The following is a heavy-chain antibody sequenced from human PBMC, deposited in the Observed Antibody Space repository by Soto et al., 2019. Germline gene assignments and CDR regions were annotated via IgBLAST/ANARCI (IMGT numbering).Heavy chain of an antibody. J-gene: IGHJ5*02. CDR3: ARERPDGARLDP. Sequence: PSETLSLTCTVSGGSISSGDYYWSWIRQPPGKGLEWIGYIYYSGSTYYNQSLKSRVTISVDTSKNQFSLKLSSVTAAYTAVYYCARERPDGARLDPWGQGTLVTVSS. CDR1: GGSISSGDYY. CDR2: IYYSGST. V-gene: IGHV4-30-4*01. D-gene: IGHD6-6*01.